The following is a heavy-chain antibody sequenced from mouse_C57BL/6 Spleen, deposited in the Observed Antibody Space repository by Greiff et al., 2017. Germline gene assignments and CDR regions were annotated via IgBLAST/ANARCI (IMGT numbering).Heavy chain of an antibody. J-gene: IGHJ4*01. CDR3: DRNDTVVMDY. Sequence: VQLQQSGAELVRPGTSVKMSCKASGYTFTNYWIGWAKQRPGHGLEWIGDIYPGGGYTNYNEKFKGKATLTADKSSSTAYMQFSSLTSEDSAIYYCDRNDTVVMDYWGQGTSVTVSS. V-gene: IGHV1-63*01. D-gene: IGHD1-1*01. CDR1: GYTFTNYW. CDR2: IYPGGGYT.